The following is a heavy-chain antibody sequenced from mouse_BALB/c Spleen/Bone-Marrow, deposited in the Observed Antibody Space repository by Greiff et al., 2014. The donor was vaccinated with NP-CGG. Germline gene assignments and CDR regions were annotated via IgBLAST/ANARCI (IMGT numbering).Heavy chain of an antibody. CDR3: ARHERGYPYARDY. D-gene: IGHD2-2*01. V-gene: IGHV2-6-2*01. Sequence: QVQLQQSGPDLVAPSQSLSITCTVSGFSLNSYGVHWVRQPPGKGLEWLGVIWSDGSTTYNSALKSRLSISKDNSKSQLFLKMNSRQTDDTAMYYCARHERGYPYARDYWGQGTSVTVSS. CDR1: GFSLNSYG. CDR2: IWSDGST. J-gene: IGHJ4*01.